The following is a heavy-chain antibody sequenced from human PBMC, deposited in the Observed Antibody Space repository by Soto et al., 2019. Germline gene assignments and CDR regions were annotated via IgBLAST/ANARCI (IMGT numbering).Heavy chain of an antibody. D-gene: IGHD3-3*01. CDR1: SFTWSTYS. CDR3: ARRFVTIFGMVHRFAFDI. CDR2: ISSSRSSTI. Sequence: GGSLSLSSAAPSFTWSTYSMNCVPQAAGNGVDSVSYISSSRSSTIYYADSVKARFTVSRDNAKNSLYLQLNRLRAEDTAVYFCARRFVTIFGMVHRFAFDIWGQGTMVTVSS. V-gene: IGHV3-48*04. J-gene: IGHJ3*02.